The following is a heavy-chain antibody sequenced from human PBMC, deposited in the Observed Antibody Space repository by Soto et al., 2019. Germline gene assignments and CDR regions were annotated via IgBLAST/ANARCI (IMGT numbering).Heavy chain of an antibody. CDR3: WRADVHCGGGACYAARLDI. D-gene: IGHD2-15*01. J-gene: IGHJ4*03. Sequence: SRIRQDTGKGLEWVSLIQSGGPTYYADSVKGRFTISRDTSENTLHLQMDSLRAQDKAVYYGWRADVHCGGGACYAARLDIWGEGTLVNGSS. CDR2: IQSGGPT. V-gene: IGHV3-66*01.